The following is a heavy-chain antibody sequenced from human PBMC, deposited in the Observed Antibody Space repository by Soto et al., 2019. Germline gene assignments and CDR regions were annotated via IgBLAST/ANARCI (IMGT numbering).Heavy chain of an antibody. V-gene: IGHV3-15*01. CDR2: MKSKTDGGTT. J-gene: IGHJ4*02. CDR1: GFTFSSAW. CDR3: TTGLFWRTYWSFDS. Sequence: PGGSLRLSCAASGFTFSSAWMSWVRRAPGKGLEWVGRMKSKTDGGTTDYAAPVNGRFTISRDDSKDTLFLHMNSLKTEDTAVYYCTTGLFWRTYWSFDSWGQGTLVTVSS. D-gene: IGHD3-3*01.